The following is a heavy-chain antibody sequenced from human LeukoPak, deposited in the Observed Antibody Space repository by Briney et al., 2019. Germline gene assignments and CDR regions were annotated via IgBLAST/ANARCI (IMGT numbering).Heavy chain of an antibody. Sequence: SETLSLTCTVSGGSISSNRHYWAWIRQPPGKGLEGIGSIYYTGFTFYSPSLKSRVSISVDTSKNQFSLKVISVTAADTAVYYCAGEEASAGDYWGQGTLVTVSS. V-gene: IGHV4-39*01. CDR2: IYYTGFT. CDR3: AGEEASAGDY. D-gene: IGHD6-13*01. J-gene: IGHJ4*02. CDR1: GGSISSNRHY.